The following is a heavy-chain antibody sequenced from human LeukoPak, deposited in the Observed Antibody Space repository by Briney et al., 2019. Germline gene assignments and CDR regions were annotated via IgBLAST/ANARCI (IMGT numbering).Heavy chain of an antibody. CDR1: GLTFSNAW. J-gene: IGHJ5*02. CDR2: INHSGST. D-gene: IGHD2-15*01. Sequence: GSLRLSCAASGLTFSNAWMSWIRQPPGKGLEWIGEINHSGSTNYNPSLKSRVTISVDTSKNQFSLKLSSVTAADTAAYYCARGVRAAAYPPRSNWFDPWGQGTLVTVSS. CDR3: ARGVRAAAYPPRSNWFDP. V-gene: IGHV4-34*01.